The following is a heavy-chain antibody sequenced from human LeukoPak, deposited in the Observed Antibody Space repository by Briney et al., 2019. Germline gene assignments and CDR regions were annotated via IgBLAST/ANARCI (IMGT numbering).Heavy chain of an antibody. CDR3: ARDMGHFTRGTAAFDL. V-gene: IGHV3-33*08. Sequence: GGSLRLSCAASGFTFSNAWMNWVRQAPGKELDWVAVIWYDGSNKYYADSVKGRCTVSRDDSKNTLYLQVNSLRAEDTAVYYCARDMGHFTRGTAAFDLLGQGTMVTVSS. CDR2: IWYDGSNK. CDR1: GFTFSNAW. D-gene: IGHD2-21*02. J-gene: IGHJ3*01.